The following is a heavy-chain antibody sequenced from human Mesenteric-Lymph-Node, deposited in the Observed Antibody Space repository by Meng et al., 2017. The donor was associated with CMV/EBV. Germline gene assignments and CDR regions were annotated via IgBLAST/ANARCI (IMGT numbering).Heavy chain of an antibody. J-gene: IGHJ4*02. Sequence: GTFSSYAISWVRQAPGQGLEWMGGIIPIFGTANYAQKFQGRVTITADKSTSTAYMELSSLRSEDTAVYYCARAPYSSSWERANFDYWGQGTLVTVSS. CDR2: IIPIFGTA. CDR3: ARAPYSSSWERANFDY. D-gene: IGHD6-13*01. V-gene: IGHV1-69*06. CDR1: GTFSSYA.